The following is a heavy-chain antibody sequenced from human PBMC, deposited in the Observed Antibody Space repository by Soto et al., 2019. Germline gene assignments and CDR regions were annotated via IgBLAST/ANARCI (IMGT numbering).Heavy chain of an antibody. Sequence: LRLSCAASGFTFSSYGMHWVRQAPGKGLEWVAVISYDGSNKYYADSVKGRFTISRDNSKNTLYLQMNSLRAEDTAVYYCAKDRRIAVAAAPTYYYYYGMDVWGQGTTVTVSS. CDR1: GFTFSSYG. J-gene: IGHJ6*02. CDR2: ISYDGSNK. D-gene: IGHD6-19*01. V-gene: IGHV3-30*18. CDR3: AKDRRIAVAAAPTYYYYYGMDV.